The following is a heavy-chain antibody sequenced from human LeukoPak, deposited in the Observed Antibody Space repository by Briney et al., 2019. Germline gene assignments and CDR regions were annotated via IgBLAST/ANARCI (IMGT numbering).Heavy chain of an antibody. J-gene: IGHJ5*02. D-gene: IGHD3-10*01. CDR2: ISGSGGST. Sequence: GGSLRLSCAASGFTFSSYAMSWVRQAPGKGLEWVSAISGSGGSTYYADSVKGRFTISGDNSKNTLYLQMNSLRAEDTAVYYCAKAIELYYYGSGGASTFDPWGQGTLVTVSS. V-gene: IGHV3-23*01. CDR3: AKAIELYYYGSGGASTFDP. CDR1: GFTFSSYA.